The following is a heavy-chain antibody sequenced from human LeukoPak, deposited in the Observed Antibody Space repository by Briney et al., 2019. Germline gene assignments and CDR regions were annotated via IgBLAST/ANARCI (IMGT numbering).Heavy chain of an antibody. Sequence: SVKVSCKASGFTFTSSAVQWVRQARGQRLEWIGWIVVGSGNTNYAQKFQERVTITRDMSTSTAYMELSSLRSEDTAVYYCAVYSSGYGMEFDPWGQGALVTVSS. J-gene: IGHJ5*02. CDR2: IVVGSGNT. D-gene: IGHD6-19*01. CDR1: GFTFTSSA. V-gene: IGHV1-58*01. CDR3: AVYSSGYGMEFDP.